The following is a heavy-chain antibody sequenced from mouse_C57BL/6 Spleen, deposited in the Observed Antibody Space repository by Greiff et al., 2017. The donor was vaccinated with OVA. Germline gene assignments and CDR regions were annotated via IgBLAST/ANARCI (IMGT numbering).Heavy chain of an antibody. J-gene: IGHJ2*01. CDR2: IYPGDGDT. Sequence: VKLMESGAELVKPGASVKISCKASGYAFSSYWMNWVKQRPGKGLEWIGQIYPGDGDTNYNGKFKGKATLTADKSSSTAYMQLSSLTSEESAVYFCARSGDYDGAFDYWGPGTTLTVSS. CDR1: GYAFSSYW. D-gene: IGHD2-4*01. CDR3: ARSGDYDGAFDY. V-gene: IGHV1-80*01.